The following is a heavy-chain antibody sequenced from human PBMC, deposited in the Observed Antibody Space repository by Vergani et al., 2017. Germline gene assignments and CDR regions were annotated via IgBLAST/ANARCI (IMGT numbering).Heavy chain of an antibody. V-gene: IGHV3-48*03. D-gene: IGHD2-2*01. CDR1: GFTFSSYE. Sequence: VQLVQSGGGLVQPGGSLRLSCAASGFTFSSYEMNWVRQAPGKGLEWVSYISSSGSTIYYADSVKGRFTISRDNAKNSLYLQMNSLRAEDTAVYYCARVFWDIVVVPAAPLDYYYYMDVWGKGTTVTVSS. CDR2: ISSSGSTI. J-gene: IGHJ6*03. CDR3: ARVFWDIVVVPAAPLDYYYYMDV.